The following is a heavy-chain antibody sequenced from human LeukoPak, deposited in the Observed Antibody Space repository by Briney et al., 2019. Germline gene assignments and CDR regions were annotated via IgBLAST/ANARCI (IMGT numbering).Heavy chain of an antibody. V-gene: IGHV3-30-3*01. J-gene: IGHJ4*02. CDR2: ISYDGSNK. Sequence: GGSLRLSCAVSGFTFSSYAMHWVRQAPGKGLEWVALISYDGSNKYYADSVKGRFTISRDNSKNTLYLQMNSLRAEDTAVYYCAKDNRRFLEWLSPNFDYWGQGTLVTVPS. D-gene: IGHD3-3*01. CDR3: AKDNRRFLEWLSPNFDY. CDR1: GFTFSSYA.